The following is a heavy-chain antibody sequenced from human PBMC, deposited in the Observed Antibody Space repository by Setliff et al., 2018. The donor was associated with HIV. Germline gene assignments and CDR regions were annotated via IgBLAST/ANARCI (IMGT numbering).Heavy chain of an antibody. Sequence: SETLSLTCPVSGGSIGGYSWGWIRQSPGKGLEWIGYIYPSTSANYNPSLKSRVRILLDTSKNQFSLRLTSVTAADTAVYFCARRPMVRGFGRYYFDYWGQGTLVTVSS. CDR2: IYPSTSA. CDR3: ARRPMVRGFGRYYFDY. CDR1: GGSIGGYS. J-gene: IGHJ4*02. V-gene: IGHV4-4*09. D-gene: IGHD3-10*01.